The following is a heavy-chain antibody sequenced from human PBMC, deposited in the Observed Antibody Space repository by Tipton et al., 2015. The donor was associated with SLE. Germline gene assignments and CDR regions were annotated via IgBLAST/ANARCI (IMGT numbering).Heavy chain of an antibody. CDR1: GGSFSGYY. J-gene: IGHJ4*02. Sequence: LRLSCAVYGGSFSGYYWGWIRQPPGKGLEWIGSIYHSGSTYYNPSLKSRVTISVDTSKNQFSLKLSSVTAADTAVYYCAGYYYGSGSYPDYWGQGTLVTVSS. D-gene: IGHD3-10*01. CDR2: IYHSGST. V-gene: IGHV4-38-2*01. CDR3: AGYYYGSGSYPDY.